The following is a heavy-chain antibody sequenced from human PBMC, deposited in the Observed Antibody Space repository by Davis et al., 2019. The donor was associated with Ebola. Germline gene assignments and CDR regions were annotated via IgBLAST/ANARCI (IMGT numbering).Heavy chain of an antibody. CDR1: GGSISSYY. CDR2: IYYSGST. D-gene: IGHD3-10*01. J-gene: IGHJ6*02. V-gene: IGHV4-59*01. Sequence: SETLSLTCTVSGGSISSYYWSWIRQPPGKGLEWIGYIYYSGSTNYNPSLKSRVTISVDTSKNQFSLKLSSVTAADTAVYYCARVGSGSGSYPYYYGMDVWGQGTTVTVSS. CDR3: ARVGSGSGSYPYYYGMDV.